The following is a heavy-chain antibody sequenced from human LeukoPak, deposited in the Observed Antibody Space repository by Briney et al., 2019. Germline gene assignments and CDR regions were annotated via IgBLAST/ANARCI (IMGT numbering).Heavy chain of an antibody. CDR2: ISSSSSPI. Sequence: PGGSLRLSCAASGFTFSSYSMNWVRQAPGKGLEWVSYISSSSSPICYADSVKGRFTISRDNAKNSLYLQMNSLRAEDSAVYYCARSAYCTSTSCLNGRGAFDIWGQGTMVTVSS. V-gene: IGHV3-48*04. CDR3: ARSAYCTSTSCLNGRGAFDI. CDR1: GFTFSSYS. J-gene: IGHJ3*02. D-gene: IGHD2-2*01.